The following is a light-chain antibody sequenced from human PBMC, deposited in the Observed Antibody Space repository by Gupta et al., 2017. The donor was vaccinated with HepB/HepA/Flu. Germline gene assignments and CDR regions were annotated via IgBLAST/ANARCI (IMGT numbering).Light chain of an antibody. V-gene: IGLV2-14*01. CDR2: EVT. Sequence: HSALTQPASVSGSPGQSITISCTGSSNDIGRHSYVSWYQQYPGGAPKLILSEVTNRPSGVSERFSGSKSGNTASLTISALQPEDEADYYCSAHASVDFFGTGTHVTVL. CDR3: SAHASVDF. CDR1: SNDIGRHSY. J-gene: IGLJ1*01.